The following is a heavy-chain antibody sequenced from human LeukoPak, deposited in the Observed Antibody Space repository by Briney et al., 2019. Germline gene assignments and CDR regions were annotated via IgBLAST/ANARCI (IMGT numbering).Heavy chain of an antibody. Sequence: PSETLSLTCTVPGGSISGYYWSWIRQPPGKGLEWIGYIYYSGSTNYSPSLKSRVTISVDTSKNQFSLKLSSVTAADTAVYYCARSRWLILWGQGTLVTVSS. CDR1: GGSISGYY. J-gene: IGHJ4*02. CDR3: ARSRWLIL. D-gene: IGHD6-19*01. CDR2: IYYSGST. V-gene: IGHV4-59*08.